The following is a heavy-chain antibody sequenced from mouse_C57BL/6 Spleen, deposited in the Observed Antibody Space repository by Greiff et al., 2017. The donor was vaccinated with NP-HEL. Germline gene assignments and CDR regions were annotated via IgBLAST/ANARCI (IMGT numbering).Heavy chain of an antibody. CDR2: ILPGSGST. D-gene: IGHD1-1*01. CDR1: GYTFTGYW. CDR3: ARSTYYYGSSYVRYYAMDY. V-gene: IGHV1-9*01. J-gene: IGHJ4*01. Sequence: VKLQESGAELMKPGASVKLSCKATGYTFTGYWIEWVKQRPGHGLEWIGEILPGSGSTNYNEKFKGKATFTADTSSNTAYMQLSSLTTEDSAIYYCARSTYYYGSSYVRYYAMDYWGQGTSVTVSS.